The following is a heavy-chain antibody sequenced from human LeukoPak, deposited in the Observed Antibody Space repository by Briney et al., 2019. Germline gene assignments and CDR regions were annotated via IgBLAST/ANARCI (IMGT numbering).Heavy chain of an antibody. CDR2: INSDGSSA. CDR3: ARMSYCSSTTCYRAFDI. D-gene: IGHD2-2*01. Sequence: PGGSLRLSCAASGFTFSSYLMHWVRQAPGKGLVWVSYINSDGSSANYADSVKGRFTISRGNAKNTVYLQMNSLRAEDTAVYYCARMSYCSSTTCYRAFDIWGQGTMVTVSS. CDR1: GFTFSSYL. V-gene: IGHV3-74*01. J-gene: IGHJ3*02.